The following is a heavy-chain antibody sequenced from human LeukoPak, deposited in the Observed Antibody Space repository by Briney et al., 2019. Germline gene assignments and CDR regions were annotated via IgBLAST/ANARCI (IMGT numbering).Heavy chain of an antibody. CDR1: GFTFSSYA. Sequence: GRSLRLSCAASGFTFSSYAMHWVRQAPGKGLEWVAVISYDGSNKYYADSVKGRFTISRDNSKNTLYLQMNSLRAEDTAVYYCARGPLWATFDYWGQGTLVTVSS. CDR3: ARGPLWATFDY. D-gene: IGHD3-16*01. V-gene: IGHV3-30-3*01. CDR2: ISYDGSNK. J-gene: IGHJ4*02.